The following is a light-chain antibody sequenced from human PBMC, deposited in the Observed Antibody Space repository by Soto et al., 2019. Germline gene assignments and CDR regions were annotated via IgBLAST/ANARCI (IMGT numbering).Light chain of an antibody. J-gene: IGKJ2*01. CDR1: QSVRSD. CDR3: QQYNIWPPYT. Sequence: VVMTQSPATLSVSPGERATLSCRASQSVRSDLARYLQRPGQAPRLLFYGASTRATGVPARFSASGSGTEFTLTISSLQSEDFAVYYCQQYNIWPPYTFGQGTKLEIK. CDR2: GAS. V-gene: IGKV3-15*01.